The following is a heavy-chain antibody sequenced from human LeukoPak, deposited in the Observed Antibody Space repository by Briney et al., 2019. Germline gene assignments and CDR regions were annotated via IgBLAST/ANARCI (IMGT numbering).Heavy chain of an antibody. Sequence: GGSLRLSCAASGFTFSRYAMSWVRQAPGKGLEWVSGIGGSGGSTYYVDSVKGRFTISRDNSKNTLYLQMNSLRAEDTAVYYCAKTDDSSGYYYGIVPWGQGTLVTVSS. V-gene: IGHV3-23*01. D-gene: IGHD3-22*01. CDR3: AKTDDSSGYYYGIVP. CDR2: IGGSGGST. J-gene: IGHJ5*02. CDR1: GFTFSRYA.